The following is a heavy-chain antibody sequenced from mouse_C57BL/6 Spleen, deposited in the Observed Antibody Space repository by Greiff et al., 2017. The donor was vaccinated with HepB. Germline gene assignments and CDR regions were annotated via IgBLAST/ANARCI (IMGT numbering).Heavy chain of an antibody. CDR2: IDPETGGT. J-gene: IGHJ2*01. CDR3: TRGAYDGYFLDY. CDR1: GYTFTDYE. Sequence: VQLQQSGAELVRPGASVTLSCKASGYTFTDYEMHWVKQTPVHGLEWIGAIDPETGGTAYNQKFKGKAILTADKSSSTAYMELRSLTSEDSAVYYCTRGAYDGYFLDYWGQGTTLTVSS. V-gene: IGHV1-15*01. D-gene: IGHD2-3*01.